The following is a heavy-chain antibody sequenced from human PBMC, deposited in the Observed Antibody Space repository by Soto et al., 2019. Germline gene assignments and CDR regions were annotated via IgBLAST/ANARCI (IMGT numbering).Heavy chain of an antibody. D-gene: IGHD5-18*01. V-gene: IGHV4-34*01. CDR1: GGSFSGYY. J-gene: IGHJ4*02. CDR3: ASRSRRGYSYGFGFF. CDR2: INHSGST. Sequence: SETLSLTCAVYGGSFSGYYWSWIRQPPGKGLEWIGEINHSGSTNYNPSLKSRVTISVDTAKNQFSLKLSSLTAADTAVYYCASRSRRGYSYGFGFFWGQGTLVTVSS.